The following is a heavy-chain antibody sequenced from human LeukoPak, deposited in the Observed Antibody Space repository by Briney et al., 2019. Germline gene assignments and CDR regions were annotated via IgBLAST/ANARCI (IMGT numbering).Heavy chain of an antibody. CDR1: GFTVSSNY. V-gene: IGHV3-66*01. Sequence: PGKSLRLSCAASGFTVSSNYMSWVRQAPGKGLEWVSVIYSGGSTYYADSVKGRFTISRDNSKNTLYLQMNSLRAEDTAVYYCARNKVATGLLDYYYYGMDVWGQGTTVTVSS. CDR2: IYSGGST. D-gene: IGHD1-26*01. J-gene: IGHJ6*02. CDR3: ARNKVATGLLDYYYYGMDV.